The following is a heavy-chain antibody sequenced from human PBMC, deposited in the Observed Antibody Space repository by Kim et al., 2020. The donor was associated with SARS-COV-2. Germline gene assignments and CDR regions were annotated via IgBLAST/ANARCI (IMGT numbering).Heavy chain of an antibody. D-gene: IGHD6-13*01. Sequence: YADSVKGRFTSSRDNSKNTEYLQMNRQRADDTAVYYCAKGGGRNWYIFDYWGQGTLVTVSS. V-gene: IGHV3-23*05. J-gene: IGHJ4*02. CDR3: AKGGGRNWYIFDY.